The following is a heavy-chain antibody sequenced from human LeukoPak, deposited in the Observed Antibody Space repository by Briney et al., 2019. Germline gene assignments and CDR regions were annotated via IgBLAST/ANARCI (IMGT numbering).Heavy chain of an antibody. CDR3: ARDRRGRYCSSISCYLGCFDP. CDR2: IIPIFGTA. D-gene: IGHD2-2*01. CDR1: GGTFSSYA. J-gene: IGHJ5*02. V-gene: IGHV1-69*13. Sequence: ASVKVSCKASGGTFSSYAISWVRQAPGQGLEWMGGIIPIFGTANYAQKFQGRVTITADESMSTAYMELSSLRSDDTAVYYCARDRRGRYCSSISCYLGCFDPWGQGTLVTVSS.